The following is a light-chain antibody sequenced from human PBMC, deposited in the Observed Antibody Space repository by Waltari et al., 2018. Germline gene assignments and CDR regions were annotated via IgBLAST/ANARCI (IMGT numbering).Light chain of an antibody. J-gene: IGKJ4*01. CDR2: AES. CDR1: QTVRNN. V-gene: IGKV3-15*01. CDR3: QQYNNWPPLT. Sequence: EIVMTQSPATLSVSPGERVTLSCRASQTVRNNLAWYQQKPGQAPRLLIYAESTRATGIPARFSGSGSGTEFTLTISSLQSEDFAVYYCQQYNNWPPLTFGGGTKVEIK.